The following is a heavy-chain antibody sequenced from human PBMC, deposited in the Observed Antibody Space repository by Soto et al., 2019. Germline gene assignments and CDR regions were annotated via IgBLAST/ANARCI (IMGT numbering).Heavy chain of an antibody. D-gene: IGHD3-16*01. V-gene: IGHV3-73*01. CDR3: TGGGGGPLDY. CDR1: GFTFSGSA. Sequence: EVQLVESGGGLVQPGGSLKLSCAASGFTFSGSAMHWVRQASGKGLEWVGRIRSKANSYATAYAASVKGRFTISRDDSKNTAYLKMNSLKTEDTAVYSCTGGGGGPLDYWGQGTLVTVSS. CDR2: IRSKANSYAT. J-gene: IGHJ4*02.